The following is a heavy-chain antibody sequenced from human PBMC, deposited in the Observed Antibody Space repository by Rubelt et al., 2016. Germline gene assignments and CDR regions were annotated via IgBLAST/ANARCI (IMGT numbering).Heavy chain of an antibody. CDR2: TYYRSKWYN. D-gene: IGHD3-22*01. CDR1: VSSSSAV. CDR3: TREEASGYSDY. Sequence: VSSSSAVWDWIRQSPSRGFEWLGRTYYRSKWYNDYAVSVKSRITINPDTSKNHVSLQLNSVTPEDTAVYYCTREEASGYSDYWGQGTLVTVSS. V-gene: IGHV6-1*01. J-gene: IGHJ4*02.